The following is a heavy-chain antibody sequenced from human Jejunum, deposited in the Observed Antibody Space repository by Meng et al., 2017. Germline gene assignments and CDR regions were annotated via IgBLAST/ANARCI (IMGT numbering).Heavy chain of an antibody. CDR1: GFTFTTYW. D-gene: IGHD6-19*01. CDR2: IKEDGSDK. CDR3: ARDRGWSQFDY. Sequence: GGFLRPSCAASGFTFTTYWMHWVRQAPGQGLEWVASIKEDGSDKYYMNSVKGRFTLSRDNAKNSLFLQMNSLRADDTAVYYYARDRGWSQFDYWGQGTLVTVSS. J-gene: IGHJ4*02. V-gene: IGHV3-7*01.